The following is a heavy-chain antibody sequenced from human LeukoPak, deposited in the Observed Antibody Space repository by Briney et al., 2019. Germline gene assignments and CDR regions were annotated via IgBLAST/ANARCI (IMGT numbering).Heavy chain of an antibody. D-gene: IGHD3-3*01. CDR3: AKCPYYDFWSGYYYYYYMDV. CDR2: ISGSGGST. V-gene: IGHV3-23*01. CDR1: GFTFSSYA. J-gene: IGHJ6*03. Sequence: GGSLRLSCAASGFTFSSYAMSWVRQAPGKGLEWVSAISGSGGSTYYADSVKGRFTISRDNSKNTLYLQMNSLRAEDTAVYYCAKCPYYDFWSGYYYYYYMDVWGKGTTVTVSS.